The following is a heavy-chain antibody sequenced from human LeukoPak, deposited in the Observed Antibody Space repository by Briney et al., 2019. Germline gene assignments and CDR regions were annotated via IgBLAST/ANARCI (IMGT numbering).Heavy chain of an antibody. V-gene: IGHV4-59*01. J-gene: IGHJ5*02. CDR1: GGSISSYY. Sequence: NPSETLSLTCTVSGGSISSYYWSWIRQPPGKGLEWIGYIYYSGSTNYNPSLKSRVTISVDTSKNQFSLKLSPVTAADTAVYYCAREEGISEGGNWFDPWGQGTLVTVSS. CDR3: AREEGISEGGNWFDP. CDR2: IYYSGST. D-gene: IGHD3-10*01.